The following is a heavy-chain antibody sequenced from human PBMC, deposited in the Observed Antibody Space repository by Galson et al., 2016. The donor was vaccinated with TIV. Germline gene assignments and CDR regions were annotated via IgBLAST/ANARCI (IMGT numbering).Heavy chain of an antibody. CDR1: GYTFTSYY. V-gene: IGHV1-46*03. J-gene: IGHJ4*02. CDR3: ASPHSGSYDFDY. Sequence: SVKVSCKGSGYTFTSYYIHWVRQAPGQGLEWMGRINPSGGDATYAQKFQGRVILTRDTSTSTVYFELSSLTSEDTALYYCASPHSGSYDFDYWGQGTLVTVSS. D-gene: IGHD3-16*01. CDR2: INPSGGDA.